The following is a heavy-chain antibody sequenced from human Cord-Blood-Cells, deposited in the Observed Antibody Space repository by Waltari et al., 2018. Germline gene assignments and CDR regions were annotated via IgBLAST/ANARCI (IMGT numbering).Heavy chain of an antibody. CDR3: ARLGYCSSTSCYAFDI. Sequence: QVQLQQWGAGLLKPSETLSLTCAVYGGSFSGYYWSWIRQPPGKGLEWIGEINHSGSTNYNPSLKSRVTISVDTSKNQFSLKLSSVTAADTAVYYCARLGYCSSTSCYAFDIWGQGTMVTVSS. CDR1: GGSFSGYY. D-gene: IGHD2-2*01. J-gene: IGHJ3*02. CDR2: INHSGST. V-gene: IGHV4-34*01.